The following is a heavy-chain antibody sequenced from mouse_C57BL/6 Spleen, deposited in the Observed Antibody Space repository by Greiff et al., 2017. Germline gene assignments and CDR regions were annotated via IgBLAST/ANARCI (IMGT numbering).Heavy chain of an antibody. J-gene: IGHJ1*03. V-gene: IGHV1-69*01. Sequence: VQLQQPGAELVMPGASVKLSCKASGYTFTSYRMHWVKQRPGQGLEWIGEIDPSDSYPNYNQKFKGKSTLTVDKSSRTAYMQLRSLTSEISAVYYCARSGTVVALRWYFDVWGTGTTVTVSS. CDR3: ARSGTVVALRWYFDV. CDR2: IDPSDSYP. CDR1: GYTFTSYR. D-gene: IGHD1-1*01.